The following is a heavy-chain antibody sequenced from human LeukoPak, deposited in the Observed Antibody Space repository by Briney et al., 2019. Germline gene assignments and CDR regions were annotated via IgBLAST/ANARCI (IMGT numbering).Heavy chain of an antibody. J-gene: IGHJ4*02. Sequence: GGSLRPSCAASGFTFSNYAMSWVRQAPGKGLEWVSVISGSGGSTYYADSVKGRFTISRDNSKNTLYLQMNSLRAEDTAVYYCAKDYASDMATAPFDYWGQGTLVTVSS. CDR1: GFTFSNYA. D-gene: IGHD5-24*01. CDR3: AKDYASDMATAPFDY. CDR2: ISGSGGST. V-gene: IGHV3-23*01.